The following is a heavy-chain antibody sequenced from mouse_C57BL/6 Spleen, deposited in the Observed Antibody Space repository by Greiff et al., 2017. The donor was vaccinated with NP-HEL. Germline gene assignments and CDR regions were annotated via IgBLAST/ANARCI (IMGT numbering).Heavy chain of an antibody. CDR2: INPKNGGT. V-gene: IGHV1-18*01. CDR1: GYTFTDYN. CDR3: ARCDYGSSYCYFDV. D-gene: IGHD1-1*01. J-gene: IGHJ1*03. Sequence: EVQLQQSGPELVKPGASVKIPCKASGYTFTDYNMDWVKQSHGKSLEWIGDINPKNGGTIYNQKFKGKATLTVNKSSNTAYMELRSLTSEDTAVYYGARCDYGSSYCYFDVWGTGTTVTVSS.